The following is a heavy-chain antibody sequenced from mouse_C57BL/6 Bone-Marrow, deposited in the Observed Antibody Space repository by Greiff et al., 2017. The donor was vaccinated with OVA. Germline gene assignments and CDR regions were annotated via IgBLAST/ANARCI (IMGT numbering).Heavy chain of an antibody. CDR3: AREGHYYGSSFDY. CDR2: IYPRSGNT. CDR1: GYTFTSYG. Sequence: VQVVESGAELARPGASVKLSCKASGYTFTSYGISWVKQRTGQGLEWIGEIYPRSGNTYYNEKFKGKATLTAAKSSSTAYMELRSLTSEDSAVYFCAREGHYYGSSFDYWGQGTTLTVSS. D-gene: IGHD1-1*01. V-gene: IGHV1-81*01. J-gene: IGHJ2*01.